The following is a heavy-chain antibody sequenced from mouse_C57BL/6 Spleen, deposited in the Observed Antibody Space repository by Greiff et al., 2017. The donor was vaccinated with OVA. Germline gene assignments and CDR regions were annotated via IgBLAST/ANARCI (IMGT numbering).Heavy chain of an antibody. D-gene: IGHD2-2*01. J-gene: IGHJ3*01. V-gene: IGHV5-6*01. CDR1: GFTFSSYG. CDR3: ARQEISTMVTTFAY. Sequence: EVQLVESGGDLVKPGGSLKLSCAASGFTFSSYGMSWVRQTPDKRLEWVATISSGGSYTYYPDSVKGRFTISRDNAKNTLYLQMSSLKSEDTAMYYGARQEISTMVTTFAYWGQGTLVTVSA. CDR2: ISSGGSYT.